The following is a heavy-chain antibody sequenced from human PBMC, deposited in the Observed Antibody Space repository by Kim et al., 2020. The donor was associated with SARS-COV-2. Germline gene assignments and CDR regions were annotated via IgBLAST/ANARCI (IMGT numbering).Heavy chain of an antibody. CDR3: ARPGDYGDYVFDY. Sequence: SETLSLTCIVSGGSISSSSYYWGWIRQSPGKGLEWIGSIYYSGSTYYNQSLKSRVTISVNTSKNQFSWKLCSVTAAATAVYYCARPGDYGDYVFDYWGQGTLVTVSS. D-gene: IGHD4-17*01. J-gene: IGHJ4*02. CDR2: IYYSGST. CDR1: GGSISSSSYY. V-gene: IGHV4-39*01.